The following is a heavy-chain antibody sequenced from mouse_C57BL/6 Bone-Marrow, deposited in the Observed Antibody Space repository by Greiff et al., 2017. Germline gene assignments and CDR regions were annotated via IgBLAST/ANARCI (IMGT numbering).Heavy chain of an antibody. CDR3: VRDRYDDFDY. Sequence: EAGGGLVQPKGSLKLSCAASGFTFNTNAMNWVRQAPGKGLEWVARIRSKSNNYATYYADSVKDRFTISRDDSQSMLYLQMNNLKTEDTAMYYCVRDRYDDFDYWGQGTTLTVSS. J-gene: IGHJ2*01. CDR1: GFTFNTNA. CDR2: IRSKSNNYAT. V-gene: IGHV10S3*01. D-gene: IGHD2-14*01.